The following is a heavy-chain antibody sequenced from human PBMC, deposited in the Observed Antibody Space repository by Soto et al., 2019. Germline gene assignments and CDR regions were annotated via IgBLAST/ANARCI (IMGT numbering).Heavy chain of an antibody. J-gene: IGHJ6*03. CDR2: MNPNSGNT. V-gene: IGHV1-8*01. Sequence: ASVKVSCKASGYTFTSYDINWVRQATGQGLEWMGWMNPNSGNTGYAQKFQGRVTMTRNTSISTAYMELSSLRSEDTAVYYCARGIGGSSSFTYYYYYYYMDVWGKGTTVTVSS. CDR1: GYTFTSYD. D-gene: IGHD6-6*01. CDR3: ARGIGGSSSFTYYYYYYYMDV.